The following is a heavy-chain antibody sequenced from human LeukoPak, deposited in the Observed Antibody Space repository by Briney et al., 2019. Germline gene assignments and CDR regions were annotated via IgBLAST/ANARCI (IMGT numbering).Heavy chain of an antibody. CDR3: AKDGHSSSSGSYDY. J-gene: IGHJ4*02. CDR1: GFTVSSNY. CDR2: IYSGGST. V-gene: IGHV3-66*02. Sequence: GSLRLSCAASGFTVSSNYMSWVRQAPGKGLEWVSVIYSGGSTYYADSVKGRFTISRDNSKNTLYLQMNSLRAEDTAVYYCAKDGHSSSSGSYDYWGQGTLVTVSS. D-gene: IGHD1-26*01.